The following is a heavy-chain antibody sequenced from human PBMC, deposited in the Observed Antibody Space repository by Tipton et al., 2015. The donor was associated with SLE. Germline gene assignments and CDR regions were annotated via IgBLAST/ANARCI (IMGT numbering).Heavy chain of an antibody. J-gene: IGHJ3*02. CDR2: ISWNSGSI. CDR3: AKGRGLVVHDAFDI. CDR1: GFTFDDYA. D-gene: IGHD2-8*02. Sequence: SLRLSCAASGFTFDDYAMHWVRQAPGKGLEWVSGISWNSGSIGYADSVKGRFTISRDNAKNSLYLQMNSLRAEDTALYYCAKGRGLVVHDAFDIWGQGTKVTVSS. V-gene: IGHV3-9*01.